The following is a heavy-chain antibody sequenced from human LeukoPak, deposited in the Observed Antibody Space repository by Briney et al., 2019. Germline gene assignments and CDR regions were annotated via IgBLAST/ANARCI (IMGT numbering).Heavy chain of an antibody. CDR1: GDSVSSNGAA. J-gene: IGHJ6*02. Sequence: SQTLSLTCAISGDSVSSNGAAWNWIRQSPSRGLEWLGGTYYRSNWYNDYAVSVRSRITINADTPKNQFSLHLNSVTPEDTAVYYCARDIEESMDVWGQGTTVTVSS. D-gene: IGHD1-26*01. CDR3: ARDIEESMDV. CDR2: TYYRSNWYN. V-gene: IGHV6-1*01.